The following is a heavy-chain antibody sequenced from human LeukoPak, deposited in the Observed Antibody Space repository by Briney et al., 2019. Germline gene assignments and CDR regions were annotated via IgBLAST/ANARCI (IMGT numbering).Heavy chain of an antibody. CDR3: ARGDYYDSSGYFYY. CDR2: ISAYNGNT. D-gene: IGHD3-22*01. CDR1: GYTFADYG. V-gene: IGHV1-18*01. J-gene: IGHJ4*02. Sequence: ASVTVSCKASGYTFADYGMSWMRQAPGQGLEWMGWISAYNGNTNYAQKLQGRVTMTTDTSTSTAYMELRSLRSDDTAVYYCARGDYYDSSGYFYYWGQGTLVTVSS.